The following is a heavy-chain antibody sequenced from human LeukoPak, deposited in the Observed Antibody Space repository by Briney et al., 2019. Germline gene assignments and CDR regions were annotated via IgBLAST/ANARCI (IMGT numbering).Heavy chain of an antibody. J-gene: IGHJ4*02. CDR1: GYTFTSYG. CDR2: ISAYNGNT. CDR3: ARDDALVATGSFDY. Sequence: ASVKVSSTASGYTFTSYGINWVRQGPGHRLESMGWISAYNGNTNYAQRPRGRVTMTTDTSTSTAYMELRSLRSDDTAVYYCARDDALVATGSFDYWGQGTLVTVSS. D-gene: IGHD5-12*01. V-gene: IGHV1-18*01.